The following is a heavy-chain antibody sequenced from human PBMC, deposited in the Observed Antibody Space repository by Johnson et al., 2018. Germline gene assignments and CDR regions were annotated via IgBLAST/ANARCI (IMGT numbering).Heavy chain of an antibody. V-gene: IGHV3-30-3*01. CDR3: TRETRQWLVLGGAFDI. D-gene: IGHD6-19*01. CDR1: GFTFSSYA. J-gene: IGHJ3*02. Sequence: QVQLVQSGGGVVQPGRSLRLSCAASGFTFSSYAMHWVRQAPGKGLEWVAVISYAGSNKYYADSVKGRFTISRDNSKNTLYLQMNSLRTEDTAVYYCTRETRQWLVLGGAFDIWGQGTMVTVSS. CDR2: ISYAGSNK.